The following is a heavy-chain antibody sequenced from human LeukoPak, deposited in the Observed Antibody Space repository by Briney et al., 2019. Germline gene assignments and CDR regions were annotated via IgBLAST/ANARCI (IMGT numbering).Heavy chain of an antibody. J-gene: IGHJ4*02. CDR1: GFXFSSYA. Sequence: GGSLRLSCAASGFXFSSYAMTWVRQAPGKGLEWVSSISGDGATTFYADSVKGRFTMSRDNSKNTLYVQMDSLRAEDTAVYYCAKQGGGTHDYWGQGTLVTVSS. V-gene: IGHV3-23*01. D-gene: IGHD1-26*01. CDR3: AKQGGGTHDY. CDR2: ISGDGATT.